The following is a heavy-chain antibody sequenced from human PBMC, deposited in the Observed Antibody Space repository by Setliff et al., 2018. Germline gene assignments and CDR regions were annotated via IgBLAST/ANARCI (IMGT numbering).Heavy chain of an antibody. CDR3: ARGKVLYDYVWGSYRYEDYYYGMDV. Sequence: SETLSLTFAVSGYSISSGYYWSWIRQPPGKGLEWIGEINHSGSTNYNPSLKSRVTISVDTSKNQFSLKLSSVTAADTAVYYCARGKVLYDYVWGSYRYEDYYYGMDVWGQGTTVTVSS. CDR1: GYSISSGYY. CDR2: INHSGST. J-gene: IGHJ6*02. D-gene: IGHD3-16*02. V-gene: IGHV4-34*01.